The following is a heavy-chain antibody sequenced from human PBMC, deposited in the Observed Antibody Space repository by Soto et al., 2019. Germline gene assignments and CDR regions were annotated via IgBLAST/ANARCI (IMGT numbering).Heavy chain of an antibody. CDR1: GFTFSSYE. V-gene: IGHV3-48*03. J-gene: IGHJ4*02. Sequence: EVQVVESGGGLVQPGGSLRLSCAASGFTFSSYEMNWVRQAPGKGLEWVSYISSSGSTIHYAESAKGRFTICRDNAKNSLYLQLDSLSVEDTAVCYCARDMGYSGFDYWGQGTLVTVSS. CDR2: ISSSGSTI. D-gene: IGHD4-4*01. CDR3: ARDMGYSGFDY.